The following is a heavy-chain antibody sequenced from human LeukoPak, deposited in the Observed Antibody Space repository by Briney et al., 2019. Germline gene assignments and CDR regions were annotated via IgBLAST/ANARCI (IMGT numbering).Heavy chain of an antibody. J-gene: IGHJ4*02. CDR2: INPNSGDT. CDR3: ARGPNYVSFAY. CDR1: GYIFTGYY. Sequence: GASVKVSCRASGYIFTGYYMHWVRQAPGQGLEWMGWINPNSGDTNFAQKFQGRVTMTRDTSISTAYMELSRLRSDDTAVYYCARGPNYVSFAYWGQGTLVTVSS. V-gene: IGHV1-2*02. D-gene: IGHD4/OR15-4a*01.